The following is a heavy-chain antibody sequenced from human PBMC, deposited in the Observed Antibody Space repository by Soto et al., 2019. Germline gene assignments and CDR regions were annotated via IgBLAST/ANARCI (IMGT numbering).Heavy chain of an antibody. J-gene: IGHJ4*02. Sequence: EVQLVESGGGLVQPGGSLRLSCAASGFTFSDYYMDWVRQAPGKGLEWVGRSKNKADGYTTEYAASVKGRFTISRDGSKNSLFLQMNSLKTEXXXXXXXXXXXXXXXXXXAXGQGILVAVSS. CDR3: XXXXXXXXXXXA. CDR1: GFTFSDYY. CDR2: SKNKADGYTT. V-gene: IGHV3-72*01.